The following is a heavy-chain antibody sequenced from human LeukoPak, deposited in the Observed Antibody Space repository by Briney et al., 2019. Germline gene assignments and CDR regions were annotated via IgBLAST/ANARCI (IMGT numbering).Heavy chain of an antibody. CDR2: IIPIFGTA. V-gene: IGHV1-69*06. Sequence: ASVKVSCKASGGTFSSYAISWVRQAPGQGLEWMGRIIPIFGTANYAQKFQGRVTITADKSTSTAYMELSSLRSEDTAVYYCAREGTGTDLEYWGQGTLVTVSS. CDR3: AREGTGTDLEY. J-gene: IGHJ4*02. D-gene: IGHD1-1*01. CDR1: GGTFSSYA.